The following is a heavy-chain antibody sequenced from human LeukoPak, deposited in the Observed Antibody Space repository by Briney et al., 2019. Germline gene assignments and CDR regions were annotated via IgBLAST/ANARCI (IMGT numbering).Heavy chain of an antibody. Sequence: MPSQTLSLTCTVSGGSISSGSYYWSWIRQPAGKGLEWIGRIYTTGNTDYNPSLKSRVTISVDTSKDQFSLRLSSVTAADTAVYYCARDLSDSLSSGFWFDPWGQGTLVTVSS. D-gene: IGHD6-19*01. CDR3: ARDLSDSLSSGFWFDP. J-gene: IGHJ5*02. CDR1: GGSISSGSYY. CDR2: IYTTGNT. V-gene: IGHV4-61*02.